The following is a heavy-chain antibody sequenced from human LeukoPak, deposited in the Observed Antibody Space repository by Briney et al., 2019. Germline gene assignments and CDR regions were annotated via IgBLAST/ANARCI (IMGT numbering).Heavy chain of an antibody. CDR2: ISAYNGNT. CDR3: ARVPKSSYDFWSGYYTHLDYYYGMDV. J-gene: IGHJ6*02. D-gene: IGHD3-3*01. CDR1: GYTFTSYG. V-gene: IGHV1-18*01. Sequence: ASVKVSCKASGYTFTSYGISWVRQAPGQGLEWMGWISAYNGNTNYAQKLQGGVTMTTDTSTSTAYMELRSLRSDDTAVYYCARVPKSSYDFWSGYYTHLDYYYGMDVWGQGTTVTVSS.